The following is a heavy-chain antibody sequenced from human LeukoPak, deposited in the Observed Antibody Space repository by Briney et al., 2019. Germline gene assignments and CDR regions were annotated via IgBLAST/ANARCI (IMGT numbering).Heavy chain of an antibody. CDR3: AKDYPFSGVYYTFAY. V-gene: IGHV3-23*01. Sequence: PGRSLRLSCASSGFTVSSYGMHWVRQAPGKGLEWVSTISRSGGSTYYADSVKGRFTISRDNSKNTLYLQMDSLRADDTAVYYCAKDYPFSGVYYTFAYWGQGTLVTVSS. CDR1: GFTVSSYG. CDR2: ISRSGGST. D-gene: IGHD1-26*01. J-gene: IGHJ4*02.